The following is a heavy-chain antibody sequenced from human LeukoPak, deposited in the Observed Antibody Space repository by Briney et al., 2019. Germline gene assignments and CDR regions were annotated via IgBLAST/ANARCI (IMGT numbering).Heavy chain of an antibody. CDR3: AKNPSFGDYEYTSNYYCDY. V-gene: IGHV3-23*01. J-gene: IGHJ4*02. CDR2: ISGSGGST. Sequence: PGGSLRLSCAASGFTFSSYAMSWVRQAPGKGLEWVSAISGSGGSTYYADSVKGRFTISRDNSKNTLYLQMNSLRAEDTAVYYCAKNPSFGDYEYTSNYYCDYWGQGTLVTVSS. CDR1: GFTFSSYA. D-gene: IGHD4-17*01.